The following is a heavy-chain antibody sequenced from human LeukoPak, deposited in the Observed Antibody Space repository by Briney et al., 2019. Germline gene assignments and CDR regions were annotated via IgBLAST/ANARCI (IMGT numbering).Heavy chain of an antibody. D-gene: IGHD3-10*01. J-gene: IGHJ5*01. CDR3: ARGPGSGSYFAWFDS. Sequence: PSETLSLTCAVYGGSFSGYYWNWIRQPPGKGLEWIGEINHTGNTLYNPSLKSRVTISGDMSNNRFSLKLTSVPAADTGVYYCARGPGSGSYFAWFDSWGQGTLVSVSS. V-gene: IGHV4-34*01. CDR2: INHTGNT. CDR1: GGSFSGYY.